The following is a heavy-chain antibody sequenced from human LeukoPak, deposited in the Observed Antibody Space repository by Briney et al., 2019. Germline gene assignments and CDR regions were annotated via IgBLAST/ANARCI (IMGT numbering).Heavy chain of an antibody. V-gene: IGHV3-23*01. J-gene: IGHJ5*02. CDR1: GFTFSNYA. CDR3: AKDQGSGWSSFVDWFDP. Sequence: PGGSLRLSCAASGFTFSNYAMSWVRQAPGKGLEWVSAISGSGGSTYYADSVKGRFTISRDNSKNTLYLQMNSLRAEDTAVYYCAKDQGSGWSSFVDWFDPWGQGTLVTVSS. D-gene: IGHD6-19*01. CDR2: ISGSGGST.